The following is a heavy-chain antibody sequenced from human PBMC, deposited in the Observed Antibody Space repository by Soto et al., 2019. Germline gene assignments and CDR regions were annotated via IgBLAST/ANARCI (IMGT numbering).Heavy chain of an antibody. CDR1: GGSVSGANYY. Sequence: HVQLQQWGAGLLKPSETLSLTCAVYGGSVSGANYYWSWIRQPPGKGLEWIGEMSHSGGTHFNPSLTSRVTTSVDTSTNQFYLKMSSVTAADTALYYCARVERGTATTVVDAFDIWGPGTMVTVAS. V-gene: IGHV4-34*01. D-gene: IGHD1-1*01. CDR2: MSHSGGT. J-gene: IGHJ3*02. CDR3: ARVERGTATTVVDAFDI.